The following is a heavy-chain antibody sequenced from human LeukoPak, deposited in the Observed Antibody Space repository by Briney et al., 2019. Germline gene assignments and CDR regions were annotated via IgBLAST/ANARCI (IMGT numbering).Heavy chain of an antibody. V-gene: IGHV1-69*05. CDR3: ARAYYYDSSGYSPFDP. J-gene: IGHJ5*02. CDR2: IIPIFGTA. Sequence: SVKVSRKASGGTFSSYAISWVRQAPGQGLEWMGGIIPIFGTANYAQKFQGRVTITTDESTSTAYMELSSLRSEDTAVYYCARAYYYDSSGYSPFDPWGQGTLVTVSS. D-gene: IGHD3-22*01. CDR1: GGTFSSYA.